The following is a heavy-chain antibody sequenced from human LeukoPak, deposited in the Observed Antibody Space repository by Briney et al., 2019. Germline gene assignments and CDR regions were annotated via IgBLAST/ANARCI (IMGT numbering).Heavy chain of an antibody. V-gene: IGHV3-30*18. D-gene: IGHD2-15*01. CDR3: AKVSSCSGGSCYDDSPYGMDV. CDR1: GFTFSSYG. CDR2: ISYDGSNK. J-gene: IGHJ6*02. Sequence: PGRSLRLSCAASGFTFSSYGMHWVRQAPGKGLEWVAVISYDGSNKYYADSVKGRFTISRDNSKNTLYLQMNSLRAEDTAVYYCAKVSSCSGGSCYDDSPYGMDVWGQGTTVTVSS.